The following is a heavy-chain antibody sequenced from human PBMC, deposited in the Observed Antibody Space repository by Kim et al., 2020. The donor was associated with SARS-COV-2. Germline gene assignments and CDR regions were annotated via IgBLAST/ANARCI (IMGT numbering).Heavy chain of an antibody. V-gene: IGHV3-9*01. CDR1: GFSFEDVA. CDR3: AKASAFSQSFYGYHFDS. CDR2: INWNSGSI. Sequence: GGSLRLSCAASGFSFEDVAMHWVRQAPGKGLEWVSGINWNSGSIGYGNSVKGRFTVSRDNARKSLYLQMDSLRPEDTAFYYCAKASAFSQSFYGYHFDSWGQGTLVTVSS. J-gene: IGHJ5*01. D-gene: IGHD3-3*02.